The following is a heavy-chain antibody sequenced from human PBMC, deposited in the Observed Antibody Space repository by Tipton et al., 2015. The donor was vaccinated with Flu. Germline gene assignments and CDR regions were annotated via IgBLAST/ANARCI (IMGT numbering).Heavy chain of an antibody. CDR3: AKRGGTNHYFHY. Sequence: QLVQSGGGLVQPGGSLRLSCAVSGFTVSNNYMSWVRQAPGKGLEWVSAIIGSGGGTFYADSVKGRFTISRDNSKNTLYLQMNSLRDEDTAIYYCAKRGGTNHYFHYWGQGTLVTVSS. CDR2: IIGSGGGT. V-gene: IGHV3-23*04. J-gene: IGHJ4*02. CDR1: GFTVSNNY. D-gene: IGHD1-26*01.